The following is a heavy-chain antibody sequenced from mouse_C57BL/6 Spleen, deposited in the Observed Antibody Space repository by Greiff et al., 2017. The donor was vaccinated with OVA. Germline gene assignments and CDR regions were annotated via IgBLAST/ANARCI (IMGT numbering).Heavy chain of an antibody. V-gene: IGHV1-82*01. J-gene: IGHJ2*01. Sequence: QVQLQQSGPELVKPGASVKISCKASGYAFSSSWMTWVKQRPGKSLEWIGRIYPGDRDTNYKGKFKGNATLTAEQSSSTAYMQRSSLTSEDSAVYFCAKPYYEDFAYWGQGTTLTVSS. CDR1: GYAFSSSW. CDR3: AKPYYEDFAY. D-gene: IGHD2-4*01. CDR2: IYPGDRDT.